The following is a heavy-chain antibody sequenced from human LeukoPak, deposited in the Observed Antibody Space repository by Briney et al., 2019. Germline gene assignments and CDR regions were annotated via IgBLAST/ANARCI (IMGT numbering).Heavy chain of an antibody. CDR1: GFTFSSYA. D-gene: IGHD6-19*01. Sequence: GGSLRLSCAASGFTFSSYAMSWVRQAPGKGLEWVSAISGSGGSTYYADSVKGRFTISRDNSKNTLYLQMNTLRAEDTAIYYCAKGGVYSGGWDYFDYWGQGTLVTVSS. V-gene: IGHV3-23*01. CDR3: AKGGVYSGGWDYFDY. J-gene: IGHJ4*02. CDR2: ISGSGGST.